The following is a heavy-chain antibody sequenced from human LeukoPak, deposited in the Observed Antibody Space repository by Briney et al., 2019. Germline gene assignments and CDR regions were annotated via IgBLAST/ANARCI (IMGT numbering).Heavy chain of an antibody. Sequence: GGSLRLSCAASGFTFSSYWMSWVRQAPGKGLESVANIDRDGSEKYYVDSVKGRFTISRDNAKNSLYLQMNSLRAEDMAVYYCARAHVTGVDAFEMWGQGTMVTVSS. CDR3: ARAHVTGVDAFEM. CDR1: GFTFSSYW. CDR2: IDRDGSEK. D-gene: IGHD2-21*02. J-gene: IGHJ3*02. V-gene: IGHV3-7*01.